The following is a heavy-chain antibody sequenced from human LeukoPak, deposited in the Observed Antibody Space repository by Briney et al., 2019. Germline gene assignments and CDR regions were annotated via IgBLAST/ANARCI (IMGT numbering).Heavy chain of an antibody. CDR1: GFTLSSYG. D-gene: IGHD4-11*01. CDR2: IRYDGSNK. Sequence: PGGSLRLSCAASGFTLSSYGMHWVRQAPGKGLEWVAFIRYDGSNKYYADSVKGRFTISRDNSKNTLYLQMNSLRAEDTAVYYCAKIPSVYSNFDYWGQGTLVTVSS. V-gene: IGHV3-30*02. CDR3: AKIPSVYSNFDY. J-gene: IGHJ4*02.